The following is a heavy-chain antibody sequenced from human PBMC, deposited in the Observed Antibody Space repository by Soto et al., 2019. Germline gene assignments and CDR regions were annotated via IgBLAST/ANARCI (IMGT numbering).Heavy chain of an antibody. Sequence: PGGSLRLSCAASGFIFSNYAVYWVRQAPGKGLEWVAVISYDESNKYYADSVKGRFTISRDNSKNTLYLQMNSLRAEDTAVYYCASENYWGQGTLVTVSS. J-gene: IGHJ4*02. CDR1: GFIFSNYA. CDR3: ASENY. V-gene: IGHV3-30-3*01. CDR2: ISYDESNK.